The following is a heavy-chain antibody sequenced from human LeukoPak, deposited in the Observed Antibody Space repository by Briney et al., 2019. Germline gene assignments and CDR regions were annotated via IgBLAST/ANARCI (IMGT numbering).Heavy chain of an antibody. CDR3: ARHNPYDILTGYSPYYYYYGMDV. V-gene: IGHV1-18*04. Sequence: ASVKVSCKASGYTFTSHGISWVRQAPGQGLEWMGWISAYNGNTNYAQKLQGRVTMTTDTSTSTAYMELRSLRSDDTAVYYCARHNPYDILTGYSPYYYYYGMDVWGQGTTVTVSS. CDR2: ISAYNGNT. D-gene: IGHD3-9*01. CDR1: GYTFTSHG. J-gene: IGHJ6*02.